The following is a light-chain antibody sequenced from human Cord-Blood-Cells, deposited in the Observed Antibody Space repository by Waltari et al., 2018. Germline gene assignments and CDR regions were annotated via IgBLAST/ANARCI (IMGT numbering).Light chain of an antibody. V-gene: IGLV2-11*01. J-gene: IGLJ1*01. Sequence: QSALTQPRSVSGSPGQSVTISCTGTSSDVGGYNYFSWYQQHPGKAPKLMIYDVSKRPSVVPDRFSDSKSGNTASLTISGLQAEDEADYYCCSYAGSYTYVFGTGTKVTVL. CDR2: DVS. CDR3: CSYAGSYTYV. CDR1: SSDVGGYNY.